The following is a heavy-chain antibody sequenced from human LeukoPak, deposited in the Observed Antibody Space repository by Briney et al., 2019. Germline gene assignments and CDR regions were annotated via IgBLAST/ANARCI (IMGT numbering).Heavy chain of an antibody. V-gene: IGHV4-38-2*02. D-gene: IGHD3-3*01. J-gene: IGHJ6*03. CDR2: IYHSGST. Sequence: PSETLSLTCTVSGYSISSGYYWGWIRQPPGKGLEWIGSIYHSGSTYYNPSLKSRVTISVDTSKNQFSLKLSSVTAADTAVYYCASLSYYDFWSGYYLAYYYYYMDVWGKGTTVTVSS. CDR1: GYSISSGYY. CDR3: ASLSYYDFWSGYYLAYYYYYMDV.